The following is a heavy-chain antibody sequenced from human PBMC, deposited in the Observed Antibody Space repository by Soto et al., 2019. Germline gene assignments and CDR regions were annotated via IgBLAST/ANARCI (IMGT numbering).Heavy chain of an antibody. V-gene: IGHV3-48*02. Sequence: GGSLRLSCAASGFTFSSYSMNWVRQAPGKGLEWVSYISSSGTIYYADSVKGRFTISRDNAKNSLYLQMNSLRDEDTAVYYCAREMEYYDSSGYYAFDYWGQGTLVTVS. CDR2: ISSSGTI. D-gene: IGHD3-22*01. J-gene: IGHJ4*02. CDR1: GFTFSSYS. CDR3: AREMEYYDSSGYYAFDY.